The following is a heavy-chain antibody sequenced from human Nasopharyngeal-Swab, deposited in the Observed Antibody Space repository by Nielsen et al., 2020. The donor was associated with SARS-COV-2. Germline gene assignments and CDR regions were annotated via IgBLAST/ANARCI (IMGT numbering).Heavy chain of an antibody. CDR3: AGLAAHGYFYYYYGMDV. Sequence: MREFLGEVLEWIGSVYYGGNTYYNPSLKSRVTISVDTSKNQFSLKLASVTAADTAVYYCAGLAAHGYFYYYYGMDVWGQGTTVTVSS. CDR2: VYYGGNT. J-gene: IGHJ6*02. D-gene: IGHD6-6*01. V-gene: IGHV4-39*01.